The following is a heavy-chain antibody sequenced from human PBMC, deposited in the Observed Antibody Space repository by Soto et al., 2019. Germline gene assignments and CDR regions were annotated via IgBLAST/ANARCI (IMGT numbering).Heavy chain of an antibody. Sequence: GGSLRLSCAASGFTFSSYAMNWVRQAPGKGLEWVSSISSSSSYIYYADSVKGRFTISRDNAKNSLYLQMNSLRAEDTAVYYCARDQTVVVVAATNDAFDIWGQGTMVTVSS. CDR2: ISSSSSYI. D-gene: IGHD2-15*01. V-gene: IGHV3-21*01. J-gene: IGHJ3*02. CDR3: ARDQTVVVVAATNDAFDI. CDR1: GFTFSSYA.